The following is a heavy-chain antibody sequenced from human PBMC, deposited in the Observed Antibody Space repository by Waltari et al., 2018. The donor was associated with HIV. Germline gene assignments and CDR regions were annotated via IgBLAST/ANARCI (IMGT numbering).Heavy chain of an antibody. CDR2: INPTSGGT. Sequence: QVQLVQSGAEVKKPGASVKVSCKASGYTFTGYYMHWVRQAPGQGLEWMGWINPTSGGTNDAQKFQGRVTMTRNTSISTAYMGLSRLRSDDTAVYYCARRRIGGIFYGLFDYWGQGTLVTVSS. CDR3: ARRRIGGIFYGLFDY. J-gene: IGHJ4*02. V-gene: IGHV1-2*02. CDR1: GYTFTGYY. D-gene: IGHD2-15*01.